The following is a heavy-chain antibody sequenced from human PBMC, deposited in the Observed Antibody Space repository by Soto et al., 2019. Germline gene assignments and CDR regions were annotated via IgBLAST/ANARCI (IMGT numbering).Heavy chain of an antibody. CDR2: ISGSGGST. Sequence: EVQLLESGGGLVQPGGSLRLSCAASGFTFSTYGMSWVRQAPGKGLEWVSIISGSGGSTYYEDTVKGRFTISRDNSKNTLYLQMNSLRAEDTAVYYCAKDPATIAGAGTFDYWGKGNLVIVSS. J-gene: IGHJ4*02. CDR1: GFTFSTYG. V-gene: IGHV3-23*01. CDR3: AKDPATIAGAGTFDY. D-gene: IGHD6-19*01.